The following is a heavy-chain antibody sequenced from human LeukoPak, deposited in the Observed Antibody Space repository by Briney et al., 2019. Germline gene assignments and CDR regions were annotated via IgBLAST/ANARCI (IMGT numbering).Heavy chain of an antibody. CDR2: INHSGST. D-gene: IGHD1-1*01. CDR1: GGSFSGYY. Sequence: SETLSLTCAVYGGSFSGYYWSWIRQPPGKGLEWIGEINHSGSTNYNPSLKSRVTISVDTSKNQFSLKLSSVTAADTAVYYCARKSYNWKFDYWGQGTLVTVSS. J-gene: IGHJ4*02. V-gene: IGHV4-34*01. CDR3: ARKSYNWKFDY.